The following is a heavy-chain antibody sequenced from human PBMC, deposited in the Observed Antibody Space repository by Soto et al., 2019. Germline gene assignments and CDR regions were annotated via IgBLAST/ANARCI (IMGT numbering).Heavy chain of an antibody. J-gene: IGHJ4*02. CDR2: IYYSGST. D-gene: IGHD3-16*01. CDR3: ARGRAFGGVHQFYPDY. V-gene: IGHV4-59*01. Sequence: PSETLSLTCTVSGGSISSYYWSWIRQPPGKGLEWIGYIYYSGSTNYNPSLKSRVTISVDTSKNQFSLKLSSVTAADTAVYYCARGRAFGGVHQFYPDYWGQGTLVTVSS. CDR1: GGSISSYY.